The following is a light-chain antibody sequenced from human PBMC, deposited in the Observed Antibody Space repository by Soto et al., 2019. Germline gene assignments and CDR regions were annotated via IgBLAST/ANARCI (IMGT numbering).Light chain of an antibody. CDR3: QQYSGYSRT. J-gene: IGKJ1*01. Sequence: DIQMTQSPSTLSASVGDRVTITCRASQSISSWLAWYQQKPGKAPKLLIYKASSLESGVPSRFSGSGSGTEFTLTISSLQPDDVATYYCQQYSGYSRTFGQGTKVE. CDR2: KAS. CDR1: QSISSW. V-gene: IGKV1-5*03.